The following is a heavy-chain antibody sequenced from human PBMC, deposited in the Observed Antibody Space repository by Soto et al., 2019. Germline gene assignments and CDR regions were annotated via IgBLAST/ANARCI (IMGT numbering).Heavy chain of an antibody. CDR3: ARRYGGNFDY. D-gene: IGHD1-26*01. CDR2: IYYSGST. V-gene: IGHV4-59*01. Sequence: SETLSLTCTVSGGSISSYYWSWIRQPPGKGLEWIGYIYYSGSTNYNPSLKSRVTISVDTSKNQFSLKLTSVTAAVTAVYYCARRYGGNFDYWGQGTLVTVSS. J-gene: IGHJ4*02. CDR1: GGSISSYY.